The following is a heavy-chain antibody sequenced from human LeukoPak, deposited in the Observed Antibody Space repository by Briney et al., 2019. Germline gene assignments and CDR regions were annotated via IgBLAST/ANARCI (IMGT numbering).Heavy chain of an antibody. V-gene: IGHV4-34*01. D-gene: IGHD1-26*01. Sequence: PSETLSLTCAVYGGSFSGYYWSWIRQPPGKGLEWIGEINHSGSTNYNPSLKSRVTISVDTSKNQFSLKLSSVTAADTAVYYCARVSRVGATTDYFDYWGQGTLVTVSS. CDR3: ARVSRVGATTDYFDY. CDR1: GGSFSGYY. CDR2: INHSGST. J-gene: IGHJ4*02.